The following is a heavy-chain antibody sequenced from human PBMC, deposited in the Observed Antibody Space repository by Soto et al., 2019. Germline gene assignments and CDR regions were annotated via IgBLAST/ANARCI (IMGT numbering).Heavy chain of an antibody. D-gene: IGHD3-16*01. CDR1: GYIFVNYG. Sequence: QVQLVQSGDEVKKPGASVKVSCKASGYIFVNYGIAWVRQATGQGLEWMGWISPYTGNTHSATKVQGRLTMTTDTSTSTAYMDLGSLTSDDTAVYYCVMVDNYVTPTPQDVLGQGTTVTVSS. CDR3: VMVDNYVTPTPQDV. J-gene: IGHJ6*02. CDR2: ISPYTGNT. V-gene: IGHV1-18*01.